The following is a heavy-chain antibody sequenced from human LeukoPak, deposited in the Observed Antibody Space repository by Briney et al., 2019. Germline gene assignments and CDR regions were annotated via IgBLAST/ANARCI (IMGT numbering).Heavy chain of an antibody. CDR1: GGSISTYY. CDR2: IYYSGST. D-gene: IGHD5-12*01. V-gene: IGHV4-59*01. CDR3: ARVYGSGYDFRGAFDI. J-gene: IGHJ3*02. Sequence: SETLSLTCTVSGGSISTYYWTWIRQPPGKGLEWVGYIYYSGSTNYNPSLKSRVTISVDTSKNQFSLKLSSVTAADTAVYYCARVYGSGYDFRGAFDIWGQGTMVTVSS.